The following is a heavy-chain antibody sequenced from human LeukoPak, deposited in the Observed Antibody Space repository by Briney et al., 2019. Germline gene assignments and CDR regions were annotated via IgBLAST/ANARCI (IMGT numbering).Heavy chain of an antibody. Sequence: PSEALSLTCTVSGGSISSYYWSWIRQPPWKGLEWIGYIYYIGSTNYNPSLKSRVTISVDASKNQFSLKLSSVTAADTAVYYCARVWGGSYSSDYWGQGTLVTISS. J-gene: IGHJ4*02. CDR1: GGSISSYY. D-gene: IGHD1-26*01. CDR2: IYYIGST. V-gene: IGHV4-59*01. CDR3: ARVWGGSYSSDY.